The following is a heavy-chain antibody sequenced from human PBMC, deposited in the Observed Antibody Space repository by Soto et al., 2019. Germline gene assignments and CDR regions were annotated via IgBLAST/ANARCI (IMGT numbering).Heavy chain of an antibody. V-gene: IGHV3-53*01. CDR1: GFTVSSNY. CDR2: IYSGGST. D-gene: IGHD4-17*01. CDR3: ARVHGWGYGGRLNDY. Sequence: GGSLRLSCAASGFTVSSNYMSWVRQAPGKGLEWVSVIYSGGSTYYADSVKGRFTISRDNSKNTLYLQMNSLRAEDTAVYYCARVHGWGYGGRLNDYWGQGTLVTAPQ. J-gene: IGHJ4*02.